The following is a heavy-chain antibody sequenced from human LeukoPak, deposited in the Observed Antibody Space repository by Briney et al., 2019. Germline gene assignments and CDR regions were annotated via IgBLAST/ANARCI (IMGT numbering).Heavy chain of an antibody. CDR3: ARHTIFCSFINCSPFDP. CDR2: VSHDGIT. Sequence: SETLSLTCTVSGGSFSSALYYWAWIRQTPEQQLEWIGSVSHDGITKYSPPLGGRVSLSADTSKNAFFMEVHSVTAADSAIYYCARHTIFCSFINCSPFDPWGLGTLVTVSS. J-gene: IGHJ5*02. CDR1: GGSFSSALYY. V-gene: IGHV4-39*01. D-gene: IGHD3-3*01.